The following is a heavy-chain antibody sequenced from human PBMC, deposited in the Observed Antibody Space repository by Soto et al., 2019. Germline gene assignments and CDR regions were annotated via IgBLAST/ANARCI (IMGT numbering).Heavy chain of an antibody. CDR1: GGSISNYF. CDR2: IDNSGST. Sequence: SETLSLTCTVSGGSISNYFCNWIRQPAGKGLEWIGRIDNSGSTNYNPSLKSRITMSADTSRNQFSLKLNSVTAADTAVYYCARGGQDFWSGPFDSWGQGALVTVSS. J-gene: IGHJ4*02. V-gene: IGHV4-4*07. D-gene: IGHD3-3*01. CDR3: ARGGQDFWSGPFDS.